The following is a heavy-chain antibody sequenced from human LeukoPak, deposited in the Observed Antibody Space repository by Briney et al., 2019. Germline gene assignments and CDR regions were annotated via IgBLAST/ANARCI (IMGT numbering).Heavy chain of an antibody. J-gene: IGHJ4*02. CDR2: IIPIFGTA. Sequence: GASVKVSCKASGGTFSSYAISWVRQAPGQGLEWMGGIIPIFGTANYAQKFQGRVTITAGKSTSTAYMELSSLRSEDTAVYYCATLGKREWARQWLAGTSGEYWGQGTLVTVSS. CDR1: GGTFSSYA. D-gene: IGHD6-19*01. V-gene: IGHV1-69*06. CDR3: ATLGKREWARQWLAGTSGEY.